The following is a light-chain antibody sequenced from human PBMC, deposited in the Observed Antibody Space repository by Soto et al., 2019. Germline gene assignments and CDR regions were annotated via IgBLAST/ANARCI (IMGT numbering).Light chain of an antibody. CDR2: YDS. J-gene: IGLJ2*01. CDR3: QVWDSSSDHPYVV. V-gene: IGLV3-21*04. Sequence: SYELTQPPSVSVAPGKTARITCEGNNIGSKSVHWYQQKPGQAPVLVIYYDSDRPSGIPERFSGSNSGNTATLTISRVEAGHEADYYCQVWDSSSDHPYVVFGGGTKVTVL. CDR1: NIGSKS.